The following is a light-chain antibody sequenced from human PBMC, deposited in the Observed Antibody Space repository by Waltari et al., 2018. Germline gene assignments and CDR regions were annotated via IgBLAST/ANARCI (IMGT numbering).Light chain of an antibody. Sequence: DIQMTQSPSTLSASVGDRVTITCRASQNINKWLAWYQQKPGKAPMLLIYKASSLQSGVPSRVSGSGSGTEFTLTISSLQPDDLATYYCQQYSTFWWTFGQGTKVEI. CDR2: KAS. CDR1: QNINKW. J-gene: IGKJ1*01. V-gene: IGKV1-5*03. CDR3: QQYSTFWWT.